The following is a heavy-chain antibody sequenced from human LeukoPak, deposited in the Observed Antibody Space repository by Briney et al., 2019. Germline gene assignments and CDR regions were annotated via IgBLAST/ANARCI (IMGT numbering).Heavy chain of an antibody. Sequence: ASVKVSCKASGYTFTSYDINWVRQATGQGLEWMGWMNPNSGNTGYAQKFQGRVTMTRNTSISTAYMELSSLRSEDTAVYYCARAMVRGVIWAFGIWGQGTMVTVSS. CDR2: MNPNSGNT. D-gene: IGHD3-10*01. CDR3: ARAMVRGVIWAFGI. V-gene: IGHV1-8*01. CDR1: GYTFTSYD. J-gene: IGHJ3*02.